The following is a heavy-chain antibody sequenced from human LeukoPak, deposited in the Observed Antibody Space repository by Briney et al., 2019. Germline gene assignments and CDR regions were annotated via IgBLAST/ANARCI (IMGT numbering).Heavy chain of an antibody. Sequence: ASVKVSCKASGYTFTSYGISWVRQAPGQGLEWMGWISAYNGNTNYAQKLQGRVTMTTDTSTSTAYMELRSLRSDDTAVYYCARDTWLLWFGKFQAFDYWGQGTLVTVSS. CDR2: ISAYNGNT. D-gene: IGHD3-10*01. CDR1: GYTFTSYG. J-gene: IGHJ4*02. V-gene: IGHV1-18*01. CDR3: ARDTWLLWFGKFQAFDY.